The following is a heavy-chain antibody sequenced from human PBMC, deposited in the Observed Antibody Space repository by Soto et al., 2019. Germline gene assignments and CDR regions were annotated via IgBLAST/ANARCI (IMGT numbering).Heavy chain of an antibody. V-gene: IGHV2-26*01. J-gene: IGHJ5*02. CDR2: IFSNDEK. CDR1: GFSLSNARMG. CDR3: ARIFFRHQNWFDP. Sequence: QVTLKESGPVLVKPTETLTLTCTVSGFSLSNARMGVSWIRQPPGKALEWLAHIFSNDEKSYSTALKSRLTISKDTSKSQVVLTMTNMDPVDTATYYCARIFFRHQNWFDPWGQGTLVTVSS.